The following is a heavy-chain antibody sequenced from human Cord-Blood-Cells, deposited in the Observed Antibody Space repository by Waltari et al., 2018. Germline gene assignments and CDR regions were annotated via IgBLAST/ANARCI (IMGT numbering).Heavy chain of an antibody. CDR2: INPNSGGT. J-gene: IGHJ4*02. V-gene: IGHV1-2*04. Sequence: QVQLVQSGAEVKKPGASVKVSCKASGYTFTGYYMHWVRQAPGQGLEWMGWINPNSGGTNYAQKVQGWVTMTRDTSISTAYMELSRLRSDDTAVYYCARGSIAARPDFDYWGQGTLVTVSS. D-gene: IGHD6-6*01. CDR3: ARGSIAARPDFDY. CDR1: GYTFTGYY.